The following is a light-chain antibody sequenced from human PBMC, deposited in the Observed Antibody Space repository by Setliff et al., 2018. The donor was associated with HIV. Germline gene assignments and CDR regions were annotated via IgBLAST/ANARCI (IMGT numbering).Light chain of an antibody. CDR2: ANN. V-gene: IGLV1-40*01. CDR1: SSNIGAGFD. CDR3: QSYDRSLNSVV. Sequence: QSVLTQPPSVSGAPGQRVTISCTGSSSNIGAGFDVHWYQQVPGTAPKLLIYANNNRPSGVPDRFSGSNSGTSASLAITGLLPQDGGDYYCQSYDRSLNSVVFGGGTKVTV. J-gene: IGLJ2*01.